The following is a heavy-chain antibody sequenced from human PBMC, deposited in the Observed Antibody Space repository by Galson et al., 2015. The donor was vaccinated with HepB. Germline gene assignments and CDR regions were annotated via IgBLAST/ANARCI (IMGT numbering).Heavy chain of an antibody. CDR1: GFTFSSHW. V-gene: IGHV3-7*03. Sequence: SLRLSCAASGFTFSSHWMSWVRQAPGKGLEWVTNIKQDGSERYYVDSVKGRFTISRDNAKNLLYLQMNSLRVEDTAVYYCAHAPNLYYFDNWGQGTLVTASS. CDR2: IKQDGSER. J-gene: IGHJ4*02. CDR3: AHAPNLYYFDN. D-gene: IGHD2-2*01.